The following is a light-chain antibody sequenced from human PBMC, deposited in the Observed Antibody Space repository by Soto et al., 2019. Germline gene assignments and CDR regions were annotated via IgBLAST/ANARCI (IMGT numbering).Light chain of an antibody. V-gene: IGKV1D-12*01. J-gene: IGKJ2*01. CDR3: QQYKAYPNT. Sequence: DIQLTQSPSSVSASVGDSVTITCRASQPISNWLAWLQQKPGKAPKSLIHGASSLHSGVPSRFSGRKSGTEFTLNISSLQSEDFATYYCQQYKAYPNTFGRGTKIEI. CDR1: QPISNW. CDR2: GAS.